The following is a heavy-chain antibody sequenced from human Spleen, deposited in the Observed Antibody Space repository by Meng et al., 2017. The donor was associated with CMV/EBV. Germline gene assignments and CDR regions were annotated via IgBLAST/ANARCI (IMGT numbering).Heavy chain of an antibody. Sequence: GGSLRLSCAASGFTFSSYAMHWVRQAPGKGLEWVAVISYDGSNKYYADSVKGRFTISRDNSKNTLYLQMNSLRAEDTAVYYCARAPIGYSSSWYCDYWGQGTLVTVSS. V-gene: IGHV3-30-3*01. CDR2: ISYDGSNK. J-gene: IGHJ4*02. CDR3: ARAPIGYSSSWYCDY. D-gene: IGHD6-13*01. CDR1: GFTFSSYA.